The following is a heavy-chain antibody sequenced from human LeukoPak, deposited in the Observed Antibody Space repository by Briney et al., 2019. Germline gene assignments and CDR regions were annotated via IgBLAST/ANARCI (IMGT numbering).Heavy chain of an antibody. Sequence: GGSLRLSCAASGFTFSSYAMSWVRQAPGKGLESVSAISGSGGSTYYADSVKGRFTISRDNSKNTLYLQMNSLRAEDTAVYYCAKDMESQLVPKASFDIWGQGTMVTVSS. D-gene: IGHD6-13*01. CDR1: GFTFSSYA. CDR2: ISGSGGST. CDR3: AKDMESQLVPKASFDI. J-gene: IGHJ3*02. V-gene: IGHV3-23*01.